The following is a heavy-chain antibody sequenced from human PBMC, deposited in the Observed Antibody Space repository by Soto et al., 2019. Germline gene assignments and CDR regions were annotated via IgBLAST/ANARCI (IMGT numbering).Heavy chain of an antibody. CDR1: GFTFSSYG. CDR2: IWYDGSNK. Sequence: GGSLRLSCAASGFTFSSYGMHWVRQAPGKGLEWVAVIWYDGSNKYYADSVKGRFTISRDNSKNTLYLQMNSLRAEDTAVYYCARDLLGIAVAGIDYWGQGTLVTVSS. V-gene: IGHV3-33*01. CDR3: ARDLLGIAVAGIDY. J-gene: IGHJ4*02. D-gene: IGHD6-19*01.